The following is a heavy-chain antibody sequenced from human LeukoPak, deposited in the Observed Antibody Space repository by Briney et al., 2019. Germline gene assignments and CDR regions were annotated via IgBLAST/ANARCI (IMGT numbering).Heavy chain of an antibody. CDR2: IYSSGST. CDR3: AKSGGYGLIDY. CDR1: GASVSGSNYY. J-gene: IGHJ4*02. Sequence: SSETLSLTCAVSGASVSGSNYYWGWIRQPPGKGLEWIGNIYSSGSTYYNASLQSRVTISIDTSKNQFSLRLNSVTAADTAMYYCAKSGGYGLIDYWGQGTRVTVSS. V-gene: IGHV4-39*01. D-gene: IGHD1-26*01.